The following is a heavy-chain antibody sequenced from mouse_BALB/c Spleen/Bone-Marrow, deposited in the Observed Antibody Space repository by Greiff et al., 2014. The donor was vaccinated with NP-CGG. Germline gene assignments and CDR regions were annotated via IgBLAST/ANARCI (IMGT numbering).Heavy chain of an antibody. CDR2: IYPGSDST. D-gene: IGHD2-4*01. Sequence: VKLMESGAELVKPGTSVKMSCKASGYTFTSYWMHWVKQRPGQGLEWIGDIYPGSDSTNYNEKFKSKATLTVDTSSSTAYMQLSSLTSEDSAVYYCARRDDYDDYYFAHWGQGTTLTVSS. CDR1: GYTFTSYW. V-gene: IGHV1-55*01. CDR3: ARRDDYDDYYFAH. J-gene: IGHJ2*01.